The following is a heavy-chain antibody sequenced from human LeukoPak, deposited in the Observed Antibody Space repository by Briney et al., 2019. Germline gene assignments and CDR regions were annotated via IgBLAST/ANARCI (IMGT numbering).Heavy chain of an antibody. CDR1: GFTFSSYW. J-gene: IGHJ4*02. D-gene: IGHD5-18*01. V-gene: IGHV3-20*04. CDR3: ARHPNSAYSYSDY. Sequence: GGSLRLSCAASGFTFSSYWMSWVRHAPGKGLEWVSGINWNGGSTGYADSVKGRFTISRDNAKNSLYLQMNSLRAEDTALYYCARHPNSAYSYSDYWGQGTLVTVSS. CDR2: INWNGGST.